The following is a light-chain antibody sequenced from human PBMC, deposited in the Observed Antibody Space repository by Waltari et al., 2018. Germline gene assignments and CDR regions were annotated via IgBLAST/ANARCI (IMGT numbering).Light chain of an antibody. Sequence: DIQMTQSPSSLSASVGDRVTITCQASQDISNYLNWYQQKPGKAPKPLIYDASNLETGVPSRFSGSGSGTDFTFTISSLQPEDIATYYYQQYDNLLTFGPGTKVDIK. CDR3: QQYDNLLT. J-gene: IGKJ3*01. CDR1: QDISNY. CDR2: DAS. V-gene: IGKV1-33*01.